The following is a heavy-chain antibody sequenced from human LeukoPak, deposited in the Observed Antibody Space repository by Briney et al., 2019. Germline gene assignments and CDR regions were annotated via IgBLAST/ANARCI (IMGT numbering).Heavy chain of an antibody. V-gene: IGHV4-34*01. CDR1: GGSFSGYY. J-gene: IGHJ4*02. CDR2: INHSGST. D-gene: IGHD3-22*01. CDR3: ARRYYYDSSGYYHPYYFDY. Sequence: SETLSLTCAVYGGSFSGYYWSWIRQPPGKGLEWIGEINHSGSTNYNPSLKSRVTISVDTSRKQFSLKLSSVTAADTAVYYCARRYYYDSSGYYHPYYFDYWGQGTLVTVSS.